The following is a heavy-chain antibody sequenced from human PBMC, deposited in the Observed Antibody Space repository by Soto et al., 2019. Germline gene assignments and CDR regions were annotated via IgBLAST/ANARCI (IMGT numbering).Heavy chain of an antibody. CDR3: ARVKVGDLFRFNWFFDL. J-gene: IGHJ2*01. V-gene: IGHV4-30-2*01. Sequence: PSETLSLTCTVSGGSISSGNFSWTWIRQPPGKGLEWIAYIFHTGSTFYNSSLKPRVSISVDRSKNQFSLKLKSVTETDTAVHYCARVKVGDLFRFNWFFDLWGRGTLVTVSS. D-gene: IGHD3-3*01. CDR2: IFHTGST. CDR1: GGSISSGNFS.